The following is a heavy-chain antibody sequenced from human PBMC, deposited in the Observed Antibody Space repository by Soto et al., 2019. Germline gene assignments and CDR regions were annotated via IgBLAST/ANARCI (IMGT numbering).Heavy chain of an antibody. CDR3: ARVIPGVEAWFDP. D-gene: IGHD2-2*01. V-gene: IGHV1-18*01. J-gene: IGHJ5*02. Sequence: QVQLVQSGAEVKKPGASVKVSCRASGYTLTNFGVTWVRRAPGQGLEWRGWLSAYTDTPKCAQKFQGRVTITIDTSTSTAYMDLRSLTSDDTAVYYCARVIPGVEAWFDPWGQGTLVTVSS. CDR1: GYTLTNFG. CDR2: LSAYTDTP.